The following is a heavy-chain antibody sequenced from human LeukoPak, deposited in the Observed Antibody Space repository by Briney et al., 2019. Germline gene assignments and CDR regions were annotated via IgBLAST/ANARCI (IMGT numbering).Heavy chain of an antibody. Sequence: GGSLRLSCAASGFTFSSYAMHGVRQAPGKGLEWVAVISYDGSNKYYADSVKGRFTISRNNSKNTLYLQMNSLRAEDTAVYYCARDLGSGSYSIWFDPWGQGTLVTVSS. V-gene: IGHV3-30-3*01. CDR3: ARDLGSGSYSIWFDP. CDR2: ISYDGSNK. D-gene: IGHD1-26*01. CDR1: GFTFSSYA. J-gene: IGHJ5*02.